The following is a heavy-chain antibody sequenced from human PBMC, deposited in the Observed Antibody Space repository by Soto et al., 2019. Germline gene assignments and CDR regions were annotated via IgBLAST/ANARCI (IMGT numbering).Heavy chain of an antibody. V-gene: IGHV3-33*01. CDR3: ARGISIRDGYNDDAFDI. CDR1: GFTFSSYG. Sequence: GGSLRLSCAASGFTFSSYGMHWVRQAPGKGLEWVAVIWYDGSNKYYADSVKGRFTISRDNSKNTLYLQMNSLRAEDTAVYYCARGISIRDGYNDDAFDIWGQGTMVTVSS. CDR2: IWYDGSNK. J-gene: IGHJ3*02. D-gene: IGHD5-12*01.